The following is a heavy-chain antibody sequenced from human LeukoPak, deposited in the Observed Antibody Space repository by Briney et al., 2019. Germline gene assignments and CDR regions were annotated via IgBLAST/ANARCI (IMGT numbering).Heavy chain of an antibody. D-gene: IGHD3-22*01. J-gene: IGHJ4*02. Sequence: GGSLRLSCAASGFTFSSYAMSWVRRAPGKGLEWVSAISGSGGSTYYADSVKGRFTISRDNSKNTLYLQMNSLRAEDTAVYYCAKRKPIYDSSGYYDYWGQGTLVTVSS. CDR2: ISGSGGST. V-gene: IGHV3-23*01. CDR1: GFTFSSYA. CDR3: AKRKPIYDSSGYYDY.